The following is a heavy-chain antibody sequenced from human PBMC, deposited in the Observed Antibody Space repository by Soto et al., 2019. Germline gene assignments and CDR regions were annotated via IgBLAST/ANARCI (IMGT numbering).Heavy chain of an antibody. V-gene: IGHV1-3*01. CDR3: ARGFGSSWFDY. CDR1: GYSFISYN. Sequence: ASVKFSCKASGYSFISYNIHWVRQAPGQRLEWMAWITPGNGNRKYSQKFQGRVAITRDTSASTAYMELSSLTSEDTAVYFCARGFGSSWFDYWGQGTPVTVSS. CDR2: ITPGNGNR. J-gene: IGHJ4*02. D-gene: IGHD6-13*01.